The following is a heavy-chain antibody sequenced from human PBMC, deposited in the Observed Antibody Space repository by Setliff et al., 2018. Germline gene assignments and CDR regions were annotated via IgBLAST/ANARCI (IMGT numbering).Heavy chain of an antibody. J-gene: IGHJ4*02. Sequence: AGGSLRLSCAASGFSFRSYYMSWVRQAPGKGLEWVSYISGSGSTTYYADSVGGRFTISRDNAKSSLDLQMNSLRAEDTAVYYCARVYFYDSKQPPDYWGQGTLVTVSS. CDR3: ARVYFYDSKQPPDY. CDR1: GFSFRSYY. D-gene: IGHD3-22*01. CDR2: ISGSGSTT. V-gene: IGHV3-11*04.